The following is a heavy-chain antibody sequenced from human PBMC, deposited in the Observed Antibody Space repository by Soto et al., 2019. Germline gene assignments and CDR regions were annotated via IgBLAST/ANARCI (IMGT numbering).Heavy chain of an antibody. J-gene: IGHJ4*02. D-gene: IGHD2-21*01. CDR1: GYTFIHYY. Sequence: QVQLVQSGAEVKKPGASVKVSCKASGYTFIHYYIHWVRQAPGQGLEGMAIINPNGGSTNYAQKFRGRVTVTSDTSTTTVSMELNSLGSDDTAVYFCARSLLQGDFWCQGTLVTVSS. V-gene: IGHV1-46*01. CDR2: INPNGGST. CDR3: ARSLLQGDF.